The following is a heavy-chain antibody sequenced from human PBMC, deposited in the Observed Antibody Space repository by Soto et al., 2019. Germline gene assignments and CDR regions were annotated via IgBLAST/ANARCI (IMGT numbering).Heavy chain of an antibody. CDR1: GCSISSYY. CDR3: ARRRGYYDSSGPHDAFDI. Sequence: TSETLSLTCTFSGCSISSYYWSWIRQPPGKGLEWIGYIYYSGSTNYNPSLKSRVTISVDTSKNQFSLKLSSVTAADTAVYYCARRRGYYDSSGPHDAFDIWGQGTMVTVSS. D-gene: IGHD3-22*01. J-gene: IGHJ3*02. V-gene: IGHV4-59*01. CDR2: IYYSGST.